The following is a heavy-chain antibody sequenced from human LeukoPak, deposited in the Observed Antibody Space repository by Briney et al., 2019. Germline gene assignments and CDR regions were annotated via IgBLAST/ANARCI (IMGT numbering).Heavy chain of an antibody. J-gene: IGHJ4*02. CDR3: ARGHSSGWHPYPDY. D-gene: IGHD6-19*01. Sequence: SETLTLTCTVAGGSISSGGYYWSWIRQHPEKGLEWIGYIYYSGSTNYNPSLKSRVTISVDTSKNQFSLKLSSVTAADTAVYYCARGHSSGWHPYPDYWGQGTLVTVSS. CDR2: IYYSGST. CDR1: GGSISSGGYY. V-gene: IGHV4-61*08.